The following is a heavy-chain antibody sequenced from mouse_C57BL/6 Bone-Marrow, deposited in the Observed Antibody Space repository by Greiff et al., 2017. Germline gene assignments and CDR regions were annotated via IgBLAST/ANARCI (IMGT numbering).Heavy chain of an antibody. V-gene: IGHV14-2*01. CDR1: GFNINDYY. CDR3: TRGTTALEDY. J-gene: IGHJ2*01. Sequence: EVQLQQSGAELVKPGASVKLSCTASGFNINDYYMHWVQQRPEQGLEWIGRLDPEDGETKYAPKFQGKATITADTSSNTAYLQRSSRTSEDTAVYDGTRGTTALEDYWGQGTTLTVSS. D-gene: IGHD1-2*01. CDR2: LDPEDGET.